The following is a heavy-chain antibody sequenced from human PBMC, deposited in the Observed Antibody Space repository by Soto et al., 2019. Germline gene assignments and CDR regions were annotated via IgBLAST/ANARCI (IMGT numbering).Heavy chain of an antibody. J-gene: IGHJ4*02. CDR2: IDPSDSYT. CDR3: ARHTSYGSGNSISFDY. Sequence: GESLKISCQGSGYRFTSYWISWVRQMPGKGLEWMGRIDPSDSYTNYNPSFEGHVTLSADKSISTAYLQWGSLQASDTAMYYCARHTSYGSGNSISFDYWGQGTLVTVSS. D-gene: IGHD3-10*01. CDR1: GYRFTSYW. V-gene: IGHV5-10-1*01.